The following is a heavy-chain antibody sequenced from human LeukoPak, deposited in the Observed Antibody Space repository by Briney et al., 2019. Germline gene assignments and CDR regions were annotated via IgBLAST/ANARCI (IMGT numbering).Heavy chain of an antibody. V-gene: IGHV1-2*02. J-gene: IGHJ6*02. CDR3: ARGMSYSSSWYETSTYYYYYGMDV. Sequence: ASVKVSCKASGYTFTGYYMHWVRQAPGQGLEWMGWINPNSGGTNYAQKFQGRVTMTRDTSISTAYMELSRLRSDDTAVYYCARGMSYSSSWYETSTYYYYYGMDVWGQGTTVTVSS. CDR2: INPNSGGT. D-gene: IGHD6-13*01. CDR1: GYTFTGYY.